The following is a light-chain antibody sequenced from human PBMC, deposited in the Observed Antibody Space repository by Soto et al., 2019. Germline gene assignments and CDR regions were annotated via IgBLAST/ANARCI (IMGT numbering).Light chain of an antibody. CDR2: AAS. CDR3: QQYYSYPHT. CDR1: QGISSY. V-gene: IGKV1-8*01. Sequence: AIRMIQSPSSLSASTGDRVTITCRASQGISSYLAWYQQKPGKAPKLLIYAASTLQSGVPSRFSGSGSGTDFTLTISCLQSEDFATYYCQQYYSYPHTFGQGTKLEIK. J-gene: IGKJ2*01.